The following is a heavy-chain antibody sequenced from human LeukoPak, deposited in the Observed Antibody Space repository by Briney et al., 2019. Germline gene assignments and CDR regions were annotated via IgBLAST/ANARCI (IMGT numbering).Heavy chain of an antibody. Sequence: KTSETLSLPCTLSGGSISCSSYCWGWIRQPPGKGLEWIGSIYYSGTTYYNPSLKSRVTISVDTSKNQFSLKLSSVTAADTAVYYCARHVGTSGWYMWFDPWGQGTLVTVSS. J-gene: IGHJ5*02. CDR3: ARHVGTSGWYMWFDP. CDR1: GGSISCSSYC. CDR2: IYYSGTT. V-gene: IGHV4-39*01. D-gene: IGHD6-19*01.